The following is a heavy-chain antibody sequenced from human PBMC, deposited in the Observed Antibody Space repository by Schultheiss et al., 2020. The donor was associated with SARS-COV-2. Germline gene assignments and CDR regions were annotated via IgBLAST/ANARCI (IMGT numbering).Heavy chain of an antibody. CDR2: ISSSGSTI. V-gene: IGHV3-11*04. D-gene: IGHD2-2*02. CDR1: GFTFSDYY. CDR3: ARVPIPAAIGIGWFDP. Sequence: GGSLRLSCAASGFTFSDYYMSWIRQAPGKGLEWVSYISSSGSTIYYADSVKGRFTISRDNAKNTLYLQMNSLRAEDTAVYYCARVPIPAAIGIGWFDPWGQGTLVTVSS. J-gene: IGHJ5*02.